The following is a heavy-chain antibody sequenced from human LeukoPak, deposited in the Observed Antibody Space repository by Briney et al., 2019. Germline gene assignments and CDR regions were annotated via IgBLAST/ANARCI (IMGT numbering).Heavy chain of an antibody. V-gene: IGHV1-2*04. CDR3: ARGSYGLYYYYYGMDV. D-gene: IGHD2-15*01. Sequence: ASVKVSCKASGSTFTGYYMHWVRQAPGQGLEWMGWTNPNSGGTNYAQKFQGWVTMTRDTSISTAYMELSRLRSDDTAVYYCARGSYGLYYYYYGMDVWGQGTTVTVSS. CDR2: TNPNSGGT. CDR1: GSTFTGYY. J-gene: IGHJ6*02.